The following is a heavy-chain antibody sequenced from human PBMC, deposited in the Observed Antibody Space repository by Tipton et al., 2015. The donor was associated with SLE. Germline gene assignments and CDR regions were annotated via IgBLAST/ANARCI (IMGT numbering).Heavy chain of an antibody. J-gene: IGHJ5*02. Sequence: TLSLTCAVYGGSFSGYYWSWIRQPPGKGLEWIGEINHSGSTNYNPSLKSRVTISVDTSKNQFSLKLSSVTAADTAVYCCARGLTGTMDWFDPWGQGTLVTVSS. CDR1: GGSFSGYY. CDR3: ARGLTGTMDWFDP. V-gene: IGHV4-34*01. D-gene: IGHD1-7*01. CDR2: INHSGST.